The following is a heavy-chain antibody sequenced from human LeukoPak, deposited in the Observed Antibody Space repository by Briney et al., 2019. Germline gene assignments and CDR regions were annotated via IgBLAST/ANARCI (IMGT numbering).Heavy chain of an antibody. J-gene: IGHJ4*02. D-gene: IGHD6-13*01. Sequence: SVKVSCKASGGTFSSYAISWVRRAPGQGLEWMGRIIPILGIANYAQKFQGRVTITADKSTSTAYMELSSLRSEDTAVYYCARDRRAASSWYRVGLDYWGQGTLVTVSS. V-gene: IGHV1-69*04. CDR1: GGTFSSYA. CDR2: IIPILGIA. CDR3: ARDRRAASSWYRVGLDY.